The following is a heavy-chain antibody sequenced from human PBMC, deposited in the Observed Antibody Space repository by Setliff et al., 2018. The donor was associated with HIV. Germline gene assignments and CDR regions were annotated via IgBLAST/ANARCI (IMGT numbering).Heavy chain of an antibody. D-gene: IGHD3-3*01. CDR3: ADLTGVKSFDFLEYLLYDY. CDR1: GYTFTAYY. V-gene: IGHV1-2*02. Sequence: ASVKVSCKASGYTFTAYYIHWVRQAPGQGLEWMGWINPKSGGANYAQKFQGRVTMSSDTSISTAYMELGRLRSDDTAVYYCADLTGVKSFDFLEYLLYDYWGQGTQVTVSS. J-gene: IGHJ4*02. CDR2: INPKSGGA.